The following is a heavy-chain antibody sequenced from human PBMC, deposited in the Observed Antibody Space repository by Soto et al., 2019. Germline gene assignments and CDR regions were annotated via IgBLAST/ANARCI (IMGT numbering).Heavy chain of an antibody. V-gene: IGHV3-11*01. CDR3: ASWPLRLGELSLHTSDRDYYGMDV. D-gene: IGHD3-16*02. J-gene: IGHJ6*02. Sequence: GGSLRLSCAASGFTFSDYYMGWIRQAPGKGLEWVSYISSSGSTIYYADSVKGRFTISRDNARNSLYLQMNSLRAEDTAVYYCASWPLRLGELSLHTSDRDYYGMDVWGQGTTVTVSS. CDR2: ISSSGSTI. CDR1: GFTFSDYY.